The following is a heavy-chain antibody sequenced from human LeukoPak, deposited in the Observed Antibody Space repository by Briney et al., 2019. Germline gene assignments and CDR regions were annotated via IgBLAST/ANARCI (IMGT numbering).Heavy chain of an antibody. V-gene: IGHV4-34*01. J-gene: IGHJ4*02. CDR1: GGSFSGYY. CDR3: ARGQPRYPRNLPGIAAAGVGY. Sequence: SETLSLTCAVYGGSFSGYYWSWIRQPPGKGLEWIGEINHSGSTNYNPSLKSRVTISVDTSKNQFSLKLSSVTAADTAVYYCARGQPRYPRNLPGIAAAGVGYWGQGTLVTVSS. CDR2: INHSGST. D-gene: IGHD6-13*01.